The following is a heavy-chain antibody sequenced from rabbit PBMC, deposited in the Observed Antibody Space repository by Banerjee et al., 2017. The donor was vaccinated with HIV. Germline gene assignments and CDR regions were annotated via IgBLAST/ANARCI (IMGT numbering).Heavy chain of an antibody. J-gene: IGHJ4*01. CDR2: IYAGSSAST. D-gene: IGHD6-1*01. Sequence: QEQLEESGGDLVKPGASLTLTCTASGFSFSSGDYMCWVRQAPGKGLEWIACIYAGSSASTYYASWAKGRFTITRSTSLNTVDLKMTSLTAADTATYFCARANGGGAGYGINLWGQGTLVTVS. V-gene: IGHV1S45*01. CDR3: ARANGGGAGYGINL. CDR1: GFSFSSGDY.